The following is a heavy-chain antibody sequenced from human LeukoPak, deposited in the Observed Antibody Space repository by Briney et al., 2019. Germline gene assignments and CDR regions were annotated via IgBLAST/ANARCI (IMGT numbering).Heavy chain of an antibody. Sequence: GASVKVSCKASGYTFTGYYMHWVRQAPGQGLEWMGWINPNSGGTNYAQKFQGRVTVTRDTSISTAYMELSRLRSDDTAVYYCAREIRRTSCAYDYWGQGTLVTVSS. CDR2: INPNSGGT. CDR3: AREIRRTSCAYDY. J-gene: IGHJ4*02. CDR1: GYTFTGYY. V-gene: IGHV1-2*02. D-gene: IGHD2-2*01.